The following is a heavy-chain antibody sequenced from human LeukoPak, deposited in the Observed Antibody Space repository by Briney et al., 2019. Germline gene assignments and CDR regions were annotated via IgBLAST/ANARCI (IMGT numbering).Heavy chain of an antibody. CDR2: MSSGSSYI. D-gene: IGHD3-3*01. CDR3: ARDRPTGASRLFVVQ. Sequence: GGCLRLSCAASGFTFSSYSMTWVRQAPGKGLEWVSSMSSGSSYIYYADSVRGRFTISRDNAKNSLYLLMNSLRAEDTAVYYCARDRPTGASRLFVVQWGQGTLVTVSS. V-gene: IGHV3-21*01. CDR1: GFTFSSYS. J-gene: IGHJ4*02.